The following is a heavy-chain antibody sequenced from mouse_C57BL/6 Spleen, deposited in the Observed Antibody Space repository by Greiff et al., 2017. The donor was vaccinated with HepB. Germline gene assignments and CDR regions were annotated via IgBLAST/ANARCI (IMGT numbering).Heavy chain of an antibody. D-gene: IGHD2-4*01. CDR3: ARDDYDGFAY. J-gene: IGHJ3*01. V-gene: IGHV1-54*01. Sequence: QVQLKQSGAELVRPGTSVKVSCEASGYAFTNYLIEWVKQRPGQGLEWIGVINPGSGGTNYNEKFKGKATLTADKSSSTAYMQLSSLTSEDSAVYFCARDDYDGFAYWGQGTLVTVSA. CDR1: GYAFTNYL. CDR2: INPGSGGT.